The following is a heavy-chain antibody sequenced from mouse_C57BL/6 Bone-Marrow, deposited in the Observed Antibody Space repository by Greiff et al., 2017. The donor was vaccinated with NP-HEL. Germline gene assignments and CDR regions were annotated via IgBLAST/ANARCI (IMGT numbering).Heavy chain of an antibody. CDR1: GYSITSGYY. V-gene: IGHV3-6*01. Sequence: DVQLQESGPGLVKPSQSLSLTCSVTGYSITSGYYWNWIRQFPGNKLEWMGYISYDGSNNYNPSLKNRISITRDTSKNQFFLKLNSVTTEDTATYYCASHLLLRVYAMDYWGQGTSVTVSS. D-gene: IGHD1-1*01. CDR3: ASHLLLRVYAMDY. J-gene: IGHJ4*01. CDR2: ISYDGSN.